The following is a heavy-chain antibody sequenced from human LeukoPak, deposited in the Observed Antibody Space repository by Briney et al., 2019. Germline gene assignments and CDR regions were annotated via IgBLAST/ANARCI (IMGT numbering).Heavy chain of an antibody. CDR1: GFTFSSYA. Sequence: RGSLRLSCAASGFTFSSYAMSWVRQAPGKGLEWVSAISGSGGSTYYADSVKGRFTISRDNSKNTLYLQMNSLRAEDTAVYYCAKIAYYYDSSGYPYPDAFDIWGQGTMVTVSS. V-gene: IGHV3-23*01. J-gene: IGHJ3*02. CDR2: ISGSGGST. D-gene: IGHD3-22*01. CDR3: AKIAYYYDSSGYPYPDAFDI.